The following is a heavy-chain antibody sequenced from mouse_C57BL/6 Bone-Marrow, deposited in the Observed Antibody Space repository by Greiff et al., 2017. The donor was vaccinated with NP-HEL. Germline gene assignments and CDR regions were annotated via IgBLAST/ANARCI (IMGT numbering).Heavy chain of an antibody. V-gene: IGHV1-81*01. CDR3: ARYYDYDEGDY. Sequence: VHLVESGAELARPGASVKLSCKASGYTFTSYGISWVKQRTGQGLEWIGEIYPRSGNTYYNEKFKGKATLTADKSSSTAYMELRSLTSEDSAVYFCARYYDYDEGDYWGQGTTLTVSS. J-gene: IGHJ2*01. CDR1: GYTFTSYG. D-gene: IGHD2-4*01. CDR2: IYPRSGNT.